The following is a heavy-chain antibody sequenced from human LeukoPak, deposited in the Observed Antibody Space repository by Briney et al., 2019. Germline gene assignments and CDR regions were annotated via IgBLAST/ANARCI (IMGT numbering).Heavy chain of an antibody. D-gene: IGHD3-22*01. CDR1: GGTFSSYA. V-gene: IGHV1-69*05. J-gene: IGHJ3*02. CDR3: ARLGYYDSSGYYRVGAFDI. Sequence: SVKVSCKASGGTFSSYAISWVRQAPGQGLEWMGRIIPIFGTANYAQKFQGRVTITTDESTSTAYIELSSLRSEDTAVYYCARLGYYDSSGYYRVGAFDIWGQGTMVTV. CDR2: IIPIFGTA.